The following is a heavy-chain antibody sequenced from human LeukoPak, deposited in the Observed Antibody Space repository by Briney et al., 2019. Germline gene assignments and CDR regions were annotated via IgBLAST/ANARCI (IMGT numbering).Heavy chain of an antibody. J-gene: IGHJ4*02. CDR3: ARDLYYGSGSGYYFDY. CDR1: GYTFTGSY. D-gene: IGHD3-10*01. Sequence: ASVKVSCKASGYTFTGSYMHWVRRAPGQGLEWMGWINPNSGVTKSAQKFQGRVTMTRDTSITTAYMEPSRLTSDDTAVYYCARDLYYGSGSGYYFDYWGQGTLVTVSS. CDR2: INPNSGVT. V-gene: IGHV1-2*02.